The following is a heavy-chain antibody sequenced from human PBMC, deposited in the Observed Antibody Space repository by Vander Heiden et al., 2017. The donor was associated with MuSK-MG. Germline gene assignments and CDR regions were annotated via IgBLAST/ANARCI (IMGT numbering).Heavy chain of an antibody. J-gene: IGHJ6*03. CDR2: MNPNSRNT. D-gene: IGHD2-2*01. CDR1: GYTFTSYD. CDR3: ARGPSYCSSTSCYRYYYYYYYMDV. Sequence: KVSCKASGYTFTSYDINWVRQATGQGLEWMGWMNPNSRNTGHAQKFQGRVTMTRNTSIRTAYMELSSLRSEDTAVYYCARGPSYCSSTSCYRYYYYYYYMDVWGKGTTVTVSS. V-gene: IGHV1-8*02.